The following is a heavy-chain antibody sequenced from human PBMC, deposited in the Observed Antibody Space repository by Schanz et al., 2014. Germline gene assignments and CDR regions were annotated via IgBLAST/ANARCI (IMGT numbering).Heavy chain of an antibody. D-gene: IGHD3-22*01. CDR1: GGTFSSYS. CDR2: IIPILGIA. Sequence: QVQLVQSGAEVKKPGSSVKVSCKASGGTFSSYSISWVRQAPGQGLEWMGRIIPILGIANYAQKFQGRVTMTTDTSTSTAYMELSSLRSEDTAVYYCAREVGLYDRGWFDPWGQGTLVTVSS. CDR3: AREVGLYDRGWFDP. J-gene: IGHJ5*02. V-gene: IGHV1-69*04.